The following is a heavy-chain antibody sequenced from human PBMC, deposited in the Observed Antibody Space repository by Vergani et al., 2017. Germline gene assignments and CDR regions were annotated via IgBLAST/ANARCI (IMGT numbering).Heavy chain of an antibody. CDR2: IIPIFGTA. J-gene: IGHJ6*02. Sequence: QVQLVQSGAEVKKPGASVKVPCKASGYPFTSYYMHWVRQAPGQGLEWMGRIIPIFGTANYAQKFQGRVTITADESTSTAYMELSSLRSEDTAVYYCARPCPWEAAAGYYYYYGMDVWGQGTTVTVSS. D-gene: IGHD6-13*01. CDR3: ARPCPWEAAAGYYYYYGMDV. CDR1: GYPFTSYY. V-gene: IGHV1-69*18.